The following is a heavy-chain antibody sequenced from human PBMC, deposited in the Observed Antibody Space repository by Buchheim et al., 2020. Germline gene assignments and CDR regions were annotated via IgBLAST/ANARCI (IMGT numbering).Heavy chain of an antibody. CDR2: IKQDGSEK. D-gene: IGHD6-19*01. CDR1: GFTFSSYW. CDR3: ATSSSGWYSYYYYYGMDV. Sequence: EVQLVESGGGLVQPGGSLRLPCAASGFTFSSYWMSWVRQAPGKGLEWVANIKQDGSEKYYVDSVKGRFTISRDNAKNSLYLQMNSLRAEDTAVYYCATSSSGWYSYYYYYGMDVWGQGTT. J-gene: IGHJ6*02. V-gene: IGHV3-7*01.